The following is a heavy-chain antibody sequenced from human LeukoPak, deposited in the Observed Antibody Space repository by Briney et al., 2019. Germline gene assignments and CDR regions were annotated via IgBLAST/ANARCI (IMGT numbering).Heavy chain of an antibody. CDR3: ARVDPNGAFDI. CDR2: INYDGTTT. Sequence: GGSLRLSCAASGFNFSSYWLHWVRQAPGKGLVWISRINYDGTTTSYADSVKGRFTISRDNAKNSLYLQMNSLRAEDTALYYCARVDPNGAFDIWGQGTMVTVSS. J-gene: IGHJ3*02. V-gene: IGHV3-74*01. CDR1: GFNFSSYW.